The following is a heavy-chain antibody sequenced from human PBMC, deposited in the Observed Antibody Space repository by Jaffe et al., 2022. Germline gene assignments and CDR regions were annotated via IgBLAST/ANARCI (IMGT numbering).Heavy chain of an antibody. CDR2: IIPIFGTA. J-gene: IGHJ4*02. CDR1: GGTFSSYA. V-gene: IGHV1-69*05. CDR3: ARAPPRFGPLPADY. D-gene: IGHD3-10*01. Sequence: QVQLVQSGAEVKKPGSSVKVSCKASGGTFSSYAISWVRQAPGQGLEWMGGIIPIFGTANYAQKFQGRVTITTDESTSTAYMELSSLRSEDTAVYYCARAPPRFGPLPADYWGQGTLVTVSS.